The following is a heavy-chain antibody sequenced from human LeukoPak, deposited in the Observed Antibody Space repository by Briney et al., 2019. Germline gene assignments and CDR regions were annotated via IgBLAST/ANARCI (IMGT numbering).Heavy chain of an antibody. CDR2: INSGGST. Sequence: GGSLRLSCAASGFTFSSYGMSWVRQAPGKGLEWVSGINSGGSTYYADSVKGRFTISRDNAKNSLYLQMNSLRAEDTAVYYCAKFIAAPFYFDYWGQGTLVTVSS. V-gene: IGHV3-23*01. J-gene: IGHJ4*02. D-gene: IGHD6-13*01. CDR1: GFTFSSYG. CDR3: AKFIAAPFYFDY.